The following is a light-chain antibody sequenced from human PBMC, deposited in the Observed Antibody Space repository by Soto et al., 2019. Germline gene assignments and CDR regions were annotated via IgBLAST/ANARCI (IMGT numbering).Light chain of an antibody. Sequence: DIQMTQSPSSLSASVGDRVTITCRASQDISNYLAWYQQKPGTVPKVLIYAASILQSGVPSRFSGSGSGTDFTLTISSLQPEDVATYYCQKYNSAPRMFGQGTKVEIK. J-gene: IGKJ1*01. CDR2: AAS. CDR3: QKYNSAPRM. V-gene: IGKV1-27*01. CDR1: QDISNY.